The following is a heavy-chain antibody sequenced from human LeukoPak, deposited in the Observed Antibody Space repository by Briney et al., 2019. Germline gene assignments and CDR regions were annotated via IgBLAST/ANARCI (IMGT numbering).Heavy chain of an antibody. Sequence: GGSLRLSCAGSGFTFSSFTLTWVRQASGKGLEWVSYISTTGSTTYYADSVKGRFTISRDNAKNSLYLQMNSLRDEDTAVYYCARDGIWGQGTMVTVSS. CDR1: GFTFSSFT. CDR2: ISTTGSTT. J-gene: IGHJ3*02. CDR3: ARDGI. V-gene: IGHV3-48*02.